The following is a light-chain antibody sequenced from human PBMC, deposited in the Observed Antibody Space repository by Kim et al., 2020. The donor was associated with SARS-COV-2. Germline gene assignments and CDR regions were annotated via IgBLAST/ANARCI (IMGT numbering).Light chain of an antibody. CDR1: TGGVTGDYY. Sequence: PGWTVTPTCTSSTGGVTGDYYPNWFQQKPGQAPRALIYGTSNKHPGTPARFSGSRLGGKAALTLSGVQPEDEAEYYCLLYYGGAWVFGGGTQLTVL. CDR2: GTS. CDR3: LLYYGGAWV. J-gene: IGLJ3*02. V-gene: IGLV7-43*01.